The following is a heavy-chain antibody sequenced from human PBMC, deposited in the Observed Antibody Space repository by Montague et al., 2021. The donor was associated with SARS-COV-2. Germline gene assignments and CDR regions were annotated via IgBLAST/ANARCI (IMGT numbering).Heavy chain of an antibody. J-gene: IGHJ4*02. CDR3: ARDSRAEAAATNSFSSAFDY. D-gene: IGHD6-13*01. CDR1: GGSISSSDG. Sequence: SETLSLTCGVSGGSISSSDGWSWVRQPPLKGLEWIGEIYHSGSTXXNPXXXSRVTISMDKSKNQFSLKVSSVTAADTAVYYCARDSRAEAAATNSFSSAFDYWGQGTLVTVPS. V-gene: IGHV4-4*02. CDR2: IYHSGST.